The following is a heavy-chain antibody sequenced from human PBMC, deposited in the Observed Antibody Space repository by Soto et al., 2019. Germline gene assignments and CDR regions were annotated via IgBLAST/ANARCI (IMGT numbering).Heavy chain of an antibody. CDR3: ARGVTRAIFGVVYYYYGMDV. CDR2: IYYSGST. J-gene: IGHJ6*02. Sequence: QVQLQESGPGLVKPSQTLSLTCTVSGGSISSGDYYWSWIRQPPGKALEWIGYIYYSGSTYYNPSLTSRVTISVDTSKNQFSLKLSSVTAADTAVYYCARGVTRAIFGVVYYYYGMDVWGQGTTVTVSS. D-gene: IGHD3-3*02. V-gene: IGHV4-30-4*01. CDR1: GGSISSGDYY.